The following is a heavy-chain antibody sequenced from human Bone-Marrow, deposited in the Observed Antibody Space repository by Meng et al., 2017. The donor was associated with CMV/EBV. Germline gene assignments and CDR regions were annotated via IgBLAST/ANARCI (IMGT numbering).Heavy chain of an antibody. CDR2: ISGSGDTT. Sequence: EVQLMESGGGLVQPGGSLRLSCAASGFTFSMYWMHWVRQAPGKGLVWVSAISGSGDTTLYADSVKGRFTLSRDNSKNTLYLQMNSLRAEDTAVYYCARWVSYFDYWGQGTLVTVSS. J-gene: IGHJ4*02. D-gene: IGHD5-24*01. CDR3: ARWVSYFDY. V-gene: IGHV3-23*01. CDR1: GFTFSMYW.